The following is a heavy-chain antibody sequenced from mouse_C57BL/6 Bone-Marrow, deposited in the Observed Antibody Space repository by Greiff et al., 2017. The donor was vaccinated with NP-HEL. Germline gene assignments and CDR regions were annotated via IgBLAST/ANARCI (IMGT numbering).Heavy chain of an antibody. CDR2: INPNNGGT. D-gene: IGHD1-1*01. CDR1: GYTFTDYY. V-gene: IGHV1-26*01. Sequence: EVQLQQSGPELVKPGASVKISCKASGYTFTDYYMNWVKQSHGKSLEWIGDINPNNGGTSYNQKFKGKATLTVDKSSSTAYMELRSLTSEDSAVYYCARRNYGSSLSFDYWGQGTTLTVSS. J-gene: IGHJ2*01. CDR3: ARRNYGSSLSFDY.